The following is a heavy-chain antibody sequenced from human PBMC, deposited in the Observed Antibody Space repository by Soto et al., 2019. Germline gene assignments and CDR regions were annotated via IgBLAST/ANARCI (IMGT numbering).Heavy chain of an antibody. D-gene: IGHD3-22*01. CDR3: ASSAPDYYYDSSGFDT. CDR2: IYYSGST. Sequence: SSETLSLTCTVSGGSISGYYWSWIREPPGKGLEWIGNIYYSGSTNYKPSLKSRVTISVDTSKNQFSLKLSSVTAADTAVYYCASSAPDYYYDSSGFDTWGKGALATVPS. V-gene: IGHV4-59*01. J-gene: IGHJ4*02. CDR1: GGSISGYY.